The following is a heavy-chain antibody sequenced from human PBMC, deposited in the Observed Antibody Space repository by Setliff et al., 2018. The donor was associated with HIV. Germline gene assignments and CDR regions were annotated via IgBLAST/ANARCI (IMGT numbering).Heavy chain of an antibody. J-gene: IGHJ4*02. CDR2: ITGSGGST. Sequence: PGGSLRLSCAASGFTFSSYAMTWVRRAPGKGLEWVSTITGSGGSTYYADSVKGRFTISRDNSKNTLYLQMNSLRAEDTAVYYCTGTSSWPRIDYWGQGTLVTVSS. D-gene: IGHD6-13*01. CDR3: TGTSSWPRIDY. CDR1: GFTFSSYA. V-gene: IGHV3-23*01.